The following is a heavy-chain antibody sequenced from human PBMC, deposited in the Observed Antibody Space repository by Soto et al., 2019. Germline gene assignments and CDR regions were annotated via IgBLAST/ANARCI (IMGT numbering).Heavy chain of an antibody. V-gene: IGHV5-51*01. CDR2: IYPGDSDT. Sequence: GESLKISCKGSGYSFTTNWIGCVRQMPGKGLEWMGVIYPGDSDTRYSPSFQGQVAISADKPINTSYLQWSSLKASDTAMYYCARHSGVAEDGTDWGQGTMVTVSS. J-gene: IGHJ1*01. D-gene: IGHD6-13*01. CDR3: ARHSGVAEDGTD. CDR1: GYSFTTNW.